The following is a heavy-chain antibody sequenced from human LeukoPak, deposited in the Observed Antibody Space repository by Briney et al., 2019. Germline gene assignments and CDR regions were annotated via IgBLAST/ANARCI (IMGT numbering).Heavy chain of an antibody. J-gene: IGHJ3*02. CDR1: GFAFSTYT. CDR3: ARDLPAVYDALDI. V-gene: IGHV3-21*01. Sequence: GGSLRLSCAASGFAFSTYTMNWVRQAPGKGLEWVSSIRSGSSYILYADSVKGRFTVSRDNAKNSLYLQMNSLRAEDTAVYYCARDLPAVYDALDIWGQGTMVTVSS. CDR2: IRSGSSYI. D-gene: IGHD2-2*01.